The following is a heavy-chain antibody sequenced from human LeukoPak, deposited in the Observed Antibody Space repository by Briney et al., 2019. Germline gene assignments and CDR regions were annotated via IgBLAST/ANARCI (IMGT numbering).Heavy chain of an antibody. CDR2: INPNSGGT. CDR1: GYSFTGYY. CDR3: ARARANGLLRAQDGDFDY. J-gene: IGHJ4*02. Sequence: ASVKVSCKASGYSFTGYYMHWVRQAPGQGLEWMGWINPNSGGTNYAQKFQGRVTMTRDTSISTAYMELSRLRSDDTAVYYCARARANGLLRAQDGDFDYWGQGTLVTVSS. D-gene: IGHD3-22*01. V-gene: IGHV1-2*02.